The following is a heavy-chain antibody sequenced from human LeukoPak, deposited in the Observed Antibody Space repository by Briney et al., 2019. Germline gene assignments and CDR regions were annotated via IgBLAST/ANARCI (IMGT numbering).Heavy chain of an antibody. V-gene: IGHV1-18*01. J-gene: IGHJ4*02. D-gene: IGHD3-3*01. Sequence: GASVKVSCKASGYTFTSYGISWVRQAPGQGLEWMGWISAYNGNTNYAQKLQGRVTMTTDTSTSTAYMELRSLRSDDTAVYYCARDRGITIFGVVIYDIDYWGQGTLVTVSS. CDR2: ISAYNGNT. CDR3: ARDRGITIFGVVIYDIDY. CDR1: GYTFTSYG.